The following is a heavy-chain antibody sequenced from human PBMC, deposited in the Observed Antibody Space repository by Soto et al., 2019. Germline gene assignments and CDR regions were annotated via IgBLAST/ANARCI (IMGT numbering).Heavy chain of an antibody. D-gene: IGHD3-3*01. Sequence: SETLSLTCVVSGDSMTRGSYYWAWIRQPPGKGLEWIGSFYYTGSTNYNPSLKSRVTVSAATSNNHFSLRLTSVTAADTAVYYCAGRIDFGNGYFSAPMDVWGKGTTVTVSS. V-gene: IGHV4-39*02. J-gene: IGHJ6*03. CDR1: GDSMTRGSYY. CDR2: FYYTGST. CDR3: AGRIDFGNGYFSAPMDV.